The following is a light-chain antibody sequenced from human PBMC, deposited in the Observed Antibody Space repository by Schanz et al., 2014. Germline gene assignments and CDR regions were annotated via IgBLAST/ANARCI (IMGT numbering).Light chain of an antibody. V-gene: IGLV8-61*01. CDR2: STS. CDR3: FSYAGRNTYV. CDR1: SGSVSTSYY. Sequence: QTVVTQEPSFSVSPGGTVTLTCGLSSGSVSTSYYPSWYQQTPGQAPRTLIYSTSTRSSGVPDRFSGSKSGNTASLTISGLQAEDEADYYCFSYAGRNTYVFGGGTKLTVL. J-gene: IGLJ3*02.